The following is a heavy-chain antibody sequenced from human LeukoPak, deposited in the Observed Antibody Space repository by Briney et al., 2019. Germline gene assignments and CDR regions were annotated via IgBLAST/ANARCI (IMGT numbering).Heavy chain of an antibody. D-gene: IGHD3-10*01. J-gene: IGHJ2*01. CDR2: ISSSGSTI. Sequence: GGSLRLSCAASGFTFSSYEMNWVRQAPGKGLEWVSYISSSGSTIYYADSVKGRFTISRDNAKNSLYLQMNSLRAEDTAVYYCARVGYYGSGSFWAIDWYFDLWGRGTLVTVSS. CDR1: GFTFSSYE. V-gene: IGHV3-48*03. CDR3: ARVGYYGSGSFWAIDWYFDL.